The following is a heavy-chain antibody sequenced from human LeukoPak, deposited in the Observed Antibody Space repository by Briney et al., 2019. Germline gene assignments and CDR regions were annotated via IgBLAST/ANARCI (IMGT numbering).Heavy chain of an antibody. CDR1: GYTLTELS. V-gene: IGHV1-24*01. Sequence: ASVKVSCKVSGYTLTELSMHWVRQAPGKGLEWMGRLDPEDGETIYAQKFQGRVTMTEDTSTDTAYMELSSLRSEDTAVYYCATDKWSSGYLDYWGQGTLVTVSS. D-gene: IGHD3-22*01. J-gene: IGHJ4*02. CDR3: ATDKWSSGYLDY. CDR2: LDPEDGET.